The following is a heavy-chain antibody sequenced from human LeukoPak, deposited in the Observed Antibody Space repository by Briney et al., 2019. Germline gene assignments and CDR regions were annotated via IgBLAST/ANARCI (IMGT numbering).Heavy chain of an antibody. Sequence: GASVKVSCKASGYTFTSYGISWVRQAPGQGLEWMGWISAYNGDTNYAQKLQGRVTIITDTSTDTAYLELRSLRSDDAAVYYCAAPWFGRAYAFDIWGQGTMVTVSS. CDR1: GYTFTSYG. CDR2: ISAYNGDT. J-gene: IGHJ3*02. V-gene: IGHV1-18*01. CDR3: AAPWFGRAYAFDI. D-gene: IGHD3-10*01.